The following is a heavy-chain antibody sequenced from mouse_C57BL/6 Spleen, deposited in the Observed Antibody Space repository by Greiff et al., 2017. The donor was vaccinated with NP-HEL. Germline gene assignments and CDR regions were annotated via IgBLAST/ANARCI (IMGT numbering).Heavy chain of an antibody. D-gene: IGHD2-2*01. Sequence: QVQLQQSGPELVKPGASVKISCKASGYAFSSSWMNWVKQRPGKGLEWIGRIYPGDGDTNYNGKFKGKATLTADKSSSTAYMQLSSLTSEDSAVYSCARYYYGYDDYAMDYWGQGTSVTVSS. CDR2: IYPGDGDT. J-gene: IGHJ4*01. CDR1: GYAFSSSW. V-gene: IGHV1-82*01. CDR3: ARYYYGYDDYAMDY.